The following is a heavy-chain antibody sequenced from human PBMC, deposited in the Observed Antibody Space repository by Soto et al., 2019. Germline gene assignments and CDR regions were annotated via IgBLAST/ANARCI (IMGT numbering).Heavy chain of an antibody. Sequence: QLQLQESGSGLVKPSQTLSLTCAVSGGPISSGGSSWSWIRQPPGKGLEWIGYIYHSGSTYYNPSLKSRVTISVDRSKNQFSLKLSSVTAADTAVYYCARAGDSSGPVALGYWGQGTLVTVSS. CDR1: GGPISSGGSS. J-gene: IGHJ4*02. CDR2: IYHSGST. D-gene: IGHD6-19*01. V-gene: IGHV4-30-2*01. CDR3: ARAGDSSGPVALGY.